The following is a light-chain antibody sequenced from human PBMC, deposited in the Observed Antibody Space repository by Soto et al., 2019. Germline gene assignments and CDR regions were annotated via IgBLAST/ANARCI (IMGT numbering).Light chain of an antibody. CDR3: STYTGSNTPYA. Sequence: LTQPASVSGSPGQSISISCTGATSDIGNYNYFSWYQQHPGKAPKLIIYQVSNRPSGVSNRFSGSKSGNTASLTISGLQADDEADYYCSTYTGSNTPYAFGTGTKVTVL. V-gene: IGLV2-14*01. CDR1: TSDIGNYNY. J-gene: IGLJ1*01. CDR2: QVS.